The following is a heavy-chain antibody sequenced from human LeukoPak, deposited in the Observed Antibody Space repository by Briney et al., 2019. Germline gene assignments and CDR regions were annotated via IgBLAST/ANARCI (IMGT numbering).Heavy chain of an antibody. D-gene: IGHD2-15*01. CDR3: AKGGGGSCYSPCDS. CDR2: ISGSGDRI. Sequence: GGSLRLSCAASGFTFSSYAMNWVRQAPGKGLEWVSVISGSGDRIYYADSVKGRFTISRDNSKNTLYLDVNSPRGEDTAVYYCAKGGGGSCYSPCDSWGQGTLVTVSS. CDR1: GFTFSSYA. V-gene: IGHV3-23*01. J-gene: IGHJ4*02.